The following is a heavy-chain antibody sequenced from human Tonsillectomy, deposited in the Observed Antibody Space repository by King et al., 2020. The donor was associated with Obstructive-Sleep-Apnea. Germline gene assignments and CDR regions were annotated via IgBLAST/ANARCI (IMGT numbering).Heavy chain of an antibody. CDR3: ARVDQFYLDY. V-gene: IGHV4-34*01. CDR2: INHSGST. CDR1: GGSFSGYY. Sequence: VQLQQWGAGLLKPSETLSLTCAVYGGSFSGYYWSWIRQPPGKGLEWIGEINHSGSTNHNPSLKSRVTISVDTSKNQFSLKLSSVTAADTAVYYCARVDQFYLDYWGQGTLVTVSS. J-gene: IGHJ4*02.